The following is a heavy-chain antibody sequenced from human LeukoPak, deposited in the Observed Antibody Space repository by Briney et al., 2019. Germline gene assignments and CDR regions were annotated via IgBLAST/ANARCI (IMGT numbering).Heavy chain of an antibody. D-gene: IGHD5-18*01. CDR1: GLTISSYW. CDR2: IKEDGCER. V-gene: IGHV3-7*01. CDR3: ASLRQLWYAFDH. Sequence: GGSLSLSCVGSGLTISSYWMSWVRQAPGKGLEWVANIKEDGCERYYVDSVKGRFTLSRDNAKKPLYVQVNSLKAEDTAGYYCASLRQLWYAFDHWGQGTLVTVSS. J-gene: IGHJ4*02.